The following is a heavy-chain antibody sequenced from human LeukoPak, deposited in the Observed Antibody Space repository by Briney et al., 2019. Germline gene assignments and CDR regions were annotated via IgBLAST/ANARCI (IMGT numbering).Heavy chain of an antibody. D-gene: IGHD2-15*01. J-gene: IGHJ3*02. Sequence: PSETLSLTCAVYGGSFSGYYWSWIRQPPGKGLEWIGEINHSGSTNYNPSLKSRVTISVDTSKNQFSLKLSSVTAADTAVYYCAKDLYARYCTGSSCYSAFDIWGQGTMVTVSS. CDR1: GGSFSGYY. CDR2: INHSGST. V-gene: IGHV4-34*01. CDR3: AKDLYARYCTGSSCYSAFDI.